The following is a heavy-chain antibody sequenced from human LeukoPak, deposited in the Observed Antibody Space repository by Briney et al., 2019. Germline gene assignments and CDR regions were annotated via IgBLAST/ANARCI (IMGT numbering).Heavy chain of an antibody. D-gene: IGHD3-10*01. CDR3: ARVWFGYFFQ. V-gene: IGHV3-53*01. Sequence: GGSLRLSCVASGFDISYNYVGWVRQAPGKGLEWVSVIHTGGTTHYTDSVKGRFTISKDNSNNTVYLQMNSVRVEDTAVYYCARVWFGYFFQWGQGALVTVSS. J-gene: IGHJ4*02. CDR1: GFDISYNY. CDR2: IHTGGTT.